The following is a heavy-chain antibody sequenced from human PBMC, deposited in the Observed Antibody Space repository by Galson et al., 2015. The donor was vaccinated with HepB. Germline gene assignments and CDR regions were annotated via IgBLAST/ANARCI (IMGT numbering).Heavy chain of an antibody. CDR2: TSYRSKWYN. V-gene: IGHV6-1*01. D-gene: IGHD5-12*01. J-gene: IGHJ6*02. CDR1: GDSVSSNSAA. Sequence: CAISGDSVSSNSAAWNWIRQSPSRGLEWLGRTSYRSKWYNDYAVSVKSRITINPDTSKNQFSLQLNSVTPEDTAVYYCARNSGYDPRQYYYYYYGMDVWGQGTTVTVSS. CDR3: ARNSGYDPRQYYYYYYGMDV.